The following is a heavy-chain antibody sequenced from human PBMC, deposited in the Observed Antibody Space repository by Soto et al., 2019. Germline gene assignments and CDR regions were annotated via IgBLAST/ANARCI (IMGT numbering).Heavy chain of an antibody. Sequence: GGSLRLSCAASGFTFSSYAMSWVRQAPGKGLEWVSAISGSGGSTYYADSVKGRFTISRDNSKNTLYLQMNSLRAEDTAVYYCAKDRHGYCSSTSCLDTAMAPPWFDPWGQGTLVTVSS. D-gene: IGHD2-2*03. V-gene: IGHV3-23*01. J-gene: IGHJ5*02. CDR1: GFTFSSYA. CDR2: ISGSGGST. CDR3: AKDRHGYCSSTSCLDTAMAPPWFDP.